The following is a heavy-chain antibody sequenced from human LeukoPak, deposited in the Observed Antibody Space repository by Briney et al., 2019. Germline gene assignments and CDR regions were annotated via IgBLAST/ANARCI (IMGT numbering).Heavy chain of an antibody. J-gene: IGHJ4*02. CDR2: IWYDGSNK. CDR1: GFTFSNYG. D-gene: IGHD4-17*01. CDR3: ARDLDGDFFFDY. V-gene: IGHV3-33*01. Sequence: GGSLRLSCAASGFTFSNYGMHWVRQAPGKGLEWVAVIWYDGSNKYYVDSVKGRFTISRDNAKNSLYLQMNSLRAEDTAVYYCARDLDGDFFFDYWGLGTLVTVSS.